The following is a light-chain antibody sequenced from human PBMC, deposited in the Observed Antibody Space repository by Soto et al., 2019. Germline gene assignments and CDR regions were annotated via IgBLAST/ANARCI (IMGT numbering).Light chain of an antibody. J-gene: IGKJ1*01. Sequence: EIVLTQSPGTLSLSPGERATLSCRASQSISSSHLAWYQQNPGQAPRLLIYGASTRATGIPGRFSGSGSETDFTLTISRLEPEDFAVYYCQQYGGSVPWTFGQGTKVDIK. CDR2: GAS. CDR3: QQYGGSVPWT. CDR1: QSISSSH. V-gene: IGKV3-20*01.